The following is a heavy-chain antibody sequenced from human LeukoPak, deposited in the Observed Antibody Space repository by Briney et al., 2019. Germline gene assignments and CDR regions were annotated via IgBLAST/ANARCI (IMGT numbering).Heavy chain of an antibody. V-gene: IGHV3-30*02. D-gene: IGHD3-16*01. CDR3: AKDLSSGGGYD. CDR1: GFTFSTYG. Sequence: GGSLRLSCAASGFTFSTYGMHWVRQAPGKGPEWVAFIRYDESKIDYADSVKGRFTISRDNSKNTLYLQMNSLRPEDTAVYYCAKDLSSGGGYDWGQGTLVTVSS. CDR2: IRYDESKI. J-gene: IGHJ4*02.